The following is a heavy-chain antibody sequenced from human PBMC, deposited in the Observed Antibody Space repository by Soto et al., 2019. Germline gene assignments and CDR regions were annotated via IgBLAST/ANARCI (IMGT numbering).Heavy chain of an antibody. CDR1: GFTFSSYA. J-gene: IGHJ3*02. V-gene: IGHV3-23*01. CDR3: AKDKFPATRAFDI. Sequence: GGSLRLSCAASGFTFSSYAMSWVRQAPGKGLEWVSAISGSGGSTYYADSVEGRFTISRDNSKNTLYLQMNSLRAEDTAVYYCAKDKFPATRAFDIWGQGTMVTVSS. D-gene: IGHD2-21*01. CDR2: ISGSGGST.